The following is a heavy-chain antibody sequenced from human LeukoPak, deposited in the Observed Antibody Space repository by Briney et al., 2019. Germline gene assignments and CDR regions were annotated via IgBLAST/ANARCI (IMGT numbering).Heavy chain of an antibody. D-gene: IGHD3-22*01. V-gene: IGHV4-39*07. CDR1: GDSIRSGGYH. J-gene: IGHJ5*02. CDR2: LSYSGAT. CDR3: ARNDSSIHYRFRGGWFDP. Sequence: SETLSLTCTVSGDSIRSGGYHCAWIRQPPGKRLECIVTLSYSGATYYNPSLKSRVTISVDTSKNQFSLKLRSVTAADTAVYYCARNDSSIHYRFRGGWFDPWGQGTLVTVSS.